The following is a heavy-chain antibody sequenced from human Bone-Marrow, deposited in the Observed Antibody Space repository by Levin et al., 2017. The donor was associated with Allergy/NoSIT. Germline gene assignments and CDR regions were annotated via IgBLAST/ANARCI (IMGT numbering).Heavy chain of an antibody. CDR3: ARGMAHFYDGSAWSHLIDYYAMDV. V-gene: IGHV3-33*01. J-gene: IGHJ6*02. Sequence: GESLKISCTASGFTFRSYGMYWVRQAPGRGLEWVAVIWYDGSNKYYLDSVEGRFTISRDNSKNTLYLDMNSLRVEDTAVYYCARGMAHFYDGSAWSHLIDYYAMDVWGQGTTVAVSS. D-gene: IGHD3-22*01. CDR2: IWYDGSNK. CDR1: GFTFRSYG.